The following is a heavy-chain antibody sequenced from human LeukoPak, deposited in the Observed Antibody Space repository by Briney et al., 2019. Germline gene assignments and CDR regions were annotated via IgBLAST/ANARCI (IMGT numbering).Heavy chain of an antibody. J-gene: IGHJ4*02. V-gene: IGHV3-23*01. CDR3: ASPVVVVATREVDY. D-gene: IGHD2-15*01. Sequence: GGSLRLSCAASGFTFSSYAMSWVRQAPGKGLEWVSAISGSGGSTYYADSVKGRFTISRDNSKNTLYRQMNSLRAEDTAVYYCASPVVVVATREVDYWGQGTLVTVSS. CDR2: ISGSGGST. CDR1: GFTFSSYA.